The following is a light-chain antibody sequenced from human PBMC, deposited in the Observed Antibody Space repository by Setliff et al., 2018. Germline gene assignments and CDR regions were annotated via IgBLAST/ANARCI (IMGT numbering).Light chain of an antibody. CDR2: DVS. CDR3: CSYAGSYTGV. Sequence: QSALTQPRSVSGSPGQSVTISCTGTSSDVGGYNYVSWYQQQPGKAPKLMIYDVSKRPSGVPDRFSGSKSGNTASLTIPGLQAEDEADYYCCSYAGSYTGVFGTGTKVTGL. V-gene: IGLV2-11*01. CDR1: SSDVGGYNY. J-gene: IGLJ1*01.